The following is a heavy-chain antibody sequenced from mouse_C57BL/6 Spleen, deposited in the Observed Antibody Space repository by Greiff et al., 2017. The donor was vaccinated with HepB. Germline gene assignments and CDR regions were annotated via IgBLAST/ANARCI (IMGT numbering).Heavy chain of an antibody. V-gene: IGHV1-69*01. CDR2: IDPSDSYT. D-gene: IGHD1-1*01. J-gene: IGHJ3*01. CDR1: GYTFTSYW. CDR3: ARHGRSPCAY. Sequence: QVQLQQPGAELVMPGASVKLSCKASGYTFTSYWMHWVKQRPGQGLEWIGEIDPSDSYTNYNQKFKGKSTLTVDKSSSTAYMQLSSLTSEDSAVYYCARHGRSPCAYWGQGTLVTVSA.